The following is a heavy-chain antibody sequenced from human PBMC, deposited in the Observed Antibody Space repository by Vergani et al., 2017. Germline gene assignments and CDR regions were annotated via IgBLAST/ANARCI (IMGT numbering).Heavy chain of an antibody. J-gene: IGHJ3*02. CDR1: GYIFTGYY. Sequence: QVQHVQSGAEVKKPGASMKVSCTTSGYIFTGYYMHWVRLAPGQGLEWMGGINPKSGDTKYAQKFQGRVTMTRDTSINTAYMELSRLRGDDTAVYYCARGYHFDNSGYRNVLDIWGQGTMVTVSA. CDR3: ARGYHFDNSGYRNVLDI. CDR2: INPKSGDT. V-gene: IGHV1-2*02. D-gene: IGHD3-22*01.